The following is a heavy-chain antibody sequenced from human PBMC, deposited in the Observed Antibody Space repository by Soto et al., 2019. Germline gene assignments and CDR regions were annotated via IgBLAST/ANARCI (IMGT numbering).Heavy chain of an antibody. Sequence: GASVKVSCKASGGTFSSYAISWVRQAPGQGLEWMGGIIPIFGTANYAQKFQGRVTITADESTSTAYMELSSLRSEDTAVYYCARVFRGVRYFEESLGYWGQGTLVTVSS. CDR2: IIPIFGTA. J-gene: IGHJ4*02. D-gene: IGHD3-9*01. CDR3: ARVFRGVRYFEESLGY. V-gene: IGHV1-69*13. CDR1: GGTFSSYA.